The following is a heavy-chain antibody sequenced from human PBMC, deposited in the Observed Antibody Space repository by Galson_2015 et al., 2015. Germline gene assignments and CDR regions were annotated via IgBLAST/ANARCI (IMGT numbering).Heavy chain of an antibody. J-gene: IGHJ6*02. D-gene: IGHD2-15*01. CDR3: AKRAYCSGGSCKRIYYYYYGMDV. CDR1: GFTFSSYA. V-gene: IGHV3-23*01. CDR2: ISGSGGST. Sequence: SLRLSCAASGFTFSSYAMSWVRQAPGKGLEWVSAISGSGGSTYYADSVKGRFTISRDNSKNTLYLQMNSLRAEDTAVYYCAKRAYCSGGSCKRIYYYYYGMDVWGQGTTVTVSS.